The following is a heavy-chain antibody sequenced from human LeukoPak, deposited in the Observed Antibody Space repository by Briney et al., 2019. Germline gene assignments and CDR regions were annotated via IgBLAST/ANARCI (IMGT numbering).Heavy chain of an antibody. CDR3: TRTGYSSNSLDY. Sequence: GGSLRLSCAASGFTFSSYWMHWVRQAPGKGLVWVSRINGDGTSTTYADSVKGRFTISRDNAKNLLYLEMNSLRAEDTAVYYCTRTGYSSNSLDYWGQGTLVTVSS. D-gene: IGHD6-19*01. J-gene: IGHJ4*02. CDR1: GFTFSSYW. V-gene: IGHV3-74*03. CDR2: INGDGTST.